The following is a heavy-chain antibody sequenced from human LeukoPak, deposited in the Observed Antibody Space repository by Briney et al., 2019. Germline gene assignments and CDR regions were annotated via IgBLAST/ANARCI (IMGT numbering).Heavy chain of an antibody. J-gene: IGHJ4*02. Sequence: GGSLRLSCAACGFTFTDYGMHWVRQAPGKGLEWVAFIRNDGSIKYYADSVKGRFTISRDNSRNTLYLQMNSLRIEDTAVYYCAKGYSYGYFDYWGQGALVTVSS. V-gene: IGHV3-30*02. D-gene: IGHD5-18*01. CDR1: GFTFTDYG. CDR2: IRNDGSIK. CDR3: AKGYSYGYFDY.